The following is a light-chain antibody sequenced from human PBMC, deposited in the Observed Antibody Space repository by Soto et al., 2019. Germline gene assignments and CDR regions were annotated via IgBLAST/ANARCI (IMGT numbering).Light chain of an antibody. CDR2: LGS. CDR3: MQALQTPIT. Sequence: DIVMTQSPLSLPVTPVEPASISCRSSQSLLHSNGYNYLDWYLQKPGQSPQLLIYLGSNRSSGVPDRFSGIGSGTDFTLKISRVEAEDVGVYYCMQALQTPITFGQGTRLEIK. V-gene: IGKV2-28*01. J-gene: IGKJ5*01. CDR1: QSLLHSNGYNY.